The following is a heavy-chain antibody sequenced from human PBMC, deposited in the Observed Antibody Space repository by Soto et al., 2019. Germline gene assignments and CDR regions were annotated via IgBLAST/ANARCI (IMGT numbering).Heavy chain of an antibody. D-gene: IGHD3-3*01. V-gene: IGHV4-59*01. CDR1: GGSISSYY. Sequence: SETLSLTCTVSGGSISSYYWNWIRQPPGKGLEWIGYTYYSGSTNYNPSLKSRVTISVDTSKNQFSLKLSSVTAADTAVYYCARAWSLDHYYMDVWGKGTTVTVSS. CDR3: ARAWSLDHYYMDV. CDR2: TYYSGST. J-gene: IGHJ6*03.